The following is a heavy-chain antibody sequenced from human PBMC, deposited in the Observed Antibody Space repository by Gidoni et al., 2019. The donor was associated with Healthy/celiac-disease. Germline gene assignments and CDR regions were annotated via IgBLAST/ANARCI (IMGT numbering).Heavy chain of an antibody. Sequence: VQLVQSGAEVKTPGASVKVSCKASGYTFPSYDLNWVRPAPGQGREWMGWMNPNSGNTGDAQKFQGRVTMTRNTSISTAYMELSSLRSEDTAVYYCARSAVSFWSGYEIFYYYYYGMDVWGQGTTVTVSS. CDR1: GYTFPSYD. CDR3: ARSAVSFWSGYEIFYYYYYGMDV. V-gene: IGHV1-8*01. J-gene: IGHJ6*02. D-gene: IGHD3-3*01. CDR2: MNPNSGNT.